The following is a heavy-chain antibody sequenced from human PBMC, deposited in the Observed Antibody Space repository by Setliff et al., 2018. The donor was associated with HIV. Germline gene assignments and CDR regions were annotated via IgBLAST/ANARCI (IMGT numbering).Heavy chain of an antibody. CDR3: ARGYCDTSGCLRGGDVS. Sequence: PGGSLRVSCAASGFTFSIYAIHWVRQAPGKGLEWVAVISYDGSDKYYADSVKGRFTISRDNSKNTLYLQMNSLRTEDTAVYYCARGYCDTSGCLRGGDVSWGQGTLVTVSS. D-gene: IGHD3-22*01. J-gene: IGHJ5*02. V-gene: IGHV3-30*04. CDR1: GFTFSIYA. CDR2: ISYDGSDK.